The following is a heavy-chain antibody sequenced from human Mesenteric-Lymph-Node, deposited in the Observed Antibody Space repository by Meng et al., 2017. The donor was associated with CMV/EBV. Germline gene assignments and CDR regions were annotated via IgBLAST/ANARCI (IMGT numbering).Heavy chain of an antibody. J-gene: IGHJ4*02. V-gene: IGHV1-69*10. CDR3: ARGVSWYHDGSGPYFFDY. CDR2: IIPILETT. Sequence: SVKVSCKASGGTFSSYAISWVRQAPGQGLEWMGGIIPILETTNYARKFQGRLTIIADKSTSTAYMELNSLKSEDTAVYYCARGVSWYHDGSGPYFFDYWGQGTLVTVSS. D-gene: IGHD3-22*01. CDR1: GGTFSSYA.